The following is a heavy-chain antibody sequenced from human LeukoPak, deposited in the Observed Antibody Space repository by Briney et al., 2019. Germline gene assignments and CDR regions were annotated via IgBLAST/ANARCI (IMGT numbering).Heavy chain of an antibody. CDR2: IDPNSGDT. CDR1: GHSFNAYY. D-gene: IGHD3-16*01. CDR3: ATFTAPRNAFDL. J-gene: IGHJ3*01. V-gene: IGHV1-2*06. Sequence: ASVTVSFKASGHSFNAYYIHGVRQAPGQGRQGMGRIDPNSGDTKYTQKFQGRVSMTRDTSISTAYMELSRLTSDDTAVYYCATFTAPRNAFDLWGQGTMVTVSS.